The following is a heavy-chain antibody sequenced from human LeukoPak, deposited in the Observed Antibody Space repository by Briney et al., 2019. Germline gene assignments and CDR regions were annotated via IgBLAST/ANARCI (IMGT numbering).Heavy chain of an antibody. D-gene: IGHD6-19*01. CDR1: GFTFGSYS. V-gene: IGHV3-9*01. CDR2: ISWNSGSI. Sequence: GGSLRLSCAASGFTFGSYSMNWVRQAPGKGLEWVSGISWNSGSIGYADSVKGRFTISRDNAKNSLYLQMNSLRAEDTALYYCAKDIAAVGLMDVWGQGTTVTVSS. CDR3: AKDIAAVGLMDV. J-gene: IGHJ6*02.